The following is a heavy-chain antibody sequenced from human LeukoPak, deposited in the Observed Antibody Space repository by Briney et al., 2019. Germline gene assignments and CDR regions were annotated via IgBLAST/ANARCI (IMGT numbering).Heavy chain of an antibody. D-gene: IGHD1-26*01. J-gene: IGHJ4*02. CDR2: ISGSGGST. CDR1: GFTFSSYS. V-gene: IGHV3-23*01. CDR3: ARDRSFLGTYDRDFDY. Sequence: GGSLRLSCAASGFTFSSYSMNWVRQAPGKGLEWVSAISGSGGSTYYADSVKGRFTISRDNSKNTLYLQMNSLRAEDTAVYYCARDRSFLGTYDRDFDYWGQGTLVTVSS.